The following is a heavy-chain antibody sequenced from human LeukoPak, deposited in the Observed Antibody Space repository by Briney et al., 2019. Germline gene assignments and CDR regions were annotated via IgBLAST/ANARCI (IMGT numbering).Heavy chain of an antibody. V-gene: IGHV3-23*01. CDR2: ISGSGYYS. Sequence: GRSLRLSCAASEFTFDNYAMSWVRQAPGKGLEWVSVISGSGYYSYYADSVKGRFTVSRDNSKTTLYLQMNSLRADDTAVYYCAKGGPTGSNYFDFWGQGTLVTVSS. CDR1: EFTFDNYA. D-gene: IGHD1-26*01. J-gene: IGHJ4*02. CDR3: AKGGPTGSNYFDF.